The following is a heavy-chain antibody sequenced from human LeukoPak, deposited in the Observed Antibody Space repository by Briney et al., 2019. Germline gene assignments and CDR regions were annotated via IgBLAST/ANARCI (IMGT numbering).Heavy chain of an antibody. V-gene: IGHV3-30*02. J-gene: IGHJ4*02. CDR3: ARGTSSPGYFDL. D-gene: IGHD1-26*01. Sequence: GGSLRLSCAASGFTFIDSGMNSVRQAPGQGLEWLTFIRYDGTNEYFADSVKGRFTVSRDNSQKKLFLQMNNLRPDDTALYYCARGTSSPGYFDLWGQGTQVTVSS. CDR2: IRYDGTNE. CDR1: GFTFIDSG.